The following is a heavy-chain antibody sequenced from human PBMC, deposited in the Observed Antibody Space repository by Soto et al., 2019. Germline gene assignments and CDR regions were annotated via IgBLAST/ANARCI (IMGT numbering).Heavy chain of an antibody. D-gene: IGHD3-3*01. Sequence: PGGSLRLSCAASGFTVSSNYMSWVRQAPGKGLERVSVIYSGGSTYYADSVKGRFTISRDNSKNTLYLQMNSLRAEDTAVYYCTTYSAQLRFFFTNYYYYYMDVWGKGTPVTVSS. CDR2: IYSGGST. CDR1: GFTVSSNY. V-gene: IGHV3-66*01. J-gene: IGHJ6*03. CDR3: TTYSAQLRFFFTNYYYYYMDV.